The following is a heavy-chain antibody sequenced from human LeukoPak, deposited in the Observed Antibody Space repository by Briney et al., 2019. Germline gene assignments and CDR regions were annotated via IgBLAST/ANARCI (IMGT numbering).Heavy chain of an antibody. D-gene: IGHD3-22*01. Sequence: GGSLRLSCAASGFTVSSNYMSWVRQAPGKGLEWVSVIYSGGSTYYAGPVKGRFTISRHNSKNTLYLQMNSLRAEDTAVYYCARGRPYDSSGYYWDYWGQGTLVTVSS. J-gene: IGHJ4*02. V-gene: IGHV3-53*04. CDR3: ARGRPYDSSGYYWDY. CDR1: GFTVSSNY. CDR2: IYSGGST.